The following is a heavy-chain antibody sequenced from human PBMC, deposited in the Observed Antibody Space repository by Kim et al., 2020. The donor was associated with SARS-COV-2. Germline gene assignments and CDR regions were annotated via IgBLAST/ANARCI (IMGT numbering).Heavy chain of an antibody. Sequence: YNPSLKSRVTISVDTSKNHFSLKLSSVTAADTAVYYCARLGVRGVIIRDIWGQGTMVTVSS. D-gene: IGHD3-10*01. CDR3: ARLGVRGVIIRDI. V-gene: IGHV4-39*01. J-gene: IGHJ3*02.